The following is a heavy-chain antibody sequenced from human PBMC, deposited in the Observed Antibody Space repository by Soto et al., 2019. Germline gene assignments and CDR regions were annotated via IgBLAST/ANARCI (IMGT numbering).Heavy chain of an antibody. CDR3: AIFNAHCSGGTCYSDY. CDR2: TNTYTGDT. D-gene: IGHD2-15*01. Sequence: QVYLVQSGAEVKKPGASVKLSCKATGYTFSSYGISWVRQAPGQGLEWMGWTNTYTGDTIYAQKFQRTVSMTTDVLTTTSFMELRSLKSDDTAVYFCAIFNAHCSGGTCYSDYWGQGTLVTVSS. V-gene: IGHV1-18*01. J-gene: IGHJ4*02. CDR1: GYTFSSYG.